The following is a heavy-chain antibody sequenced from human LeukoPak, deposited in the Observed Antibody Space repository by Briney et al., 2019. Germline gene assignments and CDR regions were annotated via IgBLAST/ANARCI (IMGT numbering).Heavy chain of an antibody. CDR3: ARSGGIQLWLVDY. Sequence: ASVKVSCKASGYIFTSYGISWVRQAPGQGLEWMGWINTNTGNPTYAQGFTGRFVFSLDTSVSTAYLQISSLKAEDTAVYYCARSGGIQLWLVDYWGQGTLVTVSS. CDR1: GYIFTSYG. CDR2: INTNTGNP. V-gene: IGHV7-4-1*02. J-gene: IGHJ4*02. D-gene: IGHD5-18*01.